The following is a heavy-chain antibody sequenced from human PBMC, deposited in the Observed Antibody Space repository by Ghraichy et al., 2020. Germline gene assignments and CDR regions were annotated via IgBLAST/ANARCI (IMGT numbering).Heavy chain of an antibody. CDR1: GGSISSSSYY. Sequence: SETLSLTCTVSGGSISSSSYYWGWIRQPPGKGLEWIGSIYYSGSTYYNPSLKSRVTISVDTSKNQFSLKLSSVTAADTAVYYCASFLHYYDSSGWGRDAFDIWGQGTMVTVSS. CDR2: IYYSGST. V-gene: IGHV4-39*01. CDR3: ASFLHYYDSSGWGRDAFDI. D-gene: IGHD3-22*01. J-gene: IGHJ3*02.